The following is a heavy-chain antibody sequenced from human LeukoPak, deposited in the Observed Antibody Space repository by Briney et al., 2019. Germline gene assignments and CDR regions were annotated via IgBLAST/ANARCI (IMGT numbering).Heavy chain of an antibody. Sequence: GGSLRLSCAASGFPFSSYAMSWVRQAPGKGLEWVSAISGSGDSTYYADSVKGRFTISRDNSKNTLYLQMNSLRAEDTAVYYCAKRETMDIVVVPAASPLRYWGQGTLVAVSS. CDR1: GFPFSSYA. CDR3: AKRETMDIVVVPAASPLRY. CDR2: ISGSGDST. J-gene: IGHJ4*02. D-gene: IGHD2-2*03. V-gene: IGHV3-23*01.